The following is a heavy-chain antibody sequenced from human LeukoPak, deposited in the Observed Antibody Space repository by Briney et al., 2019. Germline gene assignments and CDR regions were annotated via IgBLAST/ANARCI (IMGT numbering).Heavy chain of an antibody. CDR1: GYTFTSYD. J-gene: IGHJ4*02. V-gene: IGHV1-8*01. CDR2: MNPNSGNT. Sequence: GASVKVSCKASGYTFTSYDINWVRQATGQGLEWMGWMNPNSGNTGYAQKFQGRVTMTRNTSISTAYMELSSLRSEDTAVYYCARDHNSENWGSLGRWGQGTLITVSS. CDR3: ARDHNSENWGSLGR. D-gene: IGHD7-27*01.